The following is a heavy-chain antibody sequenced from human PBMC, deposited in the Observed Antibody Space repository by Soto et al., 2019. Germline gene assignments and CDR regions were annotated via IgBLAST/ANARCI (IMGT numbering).Heavy chain of an antibody. V-gene: IGHV3-30*18. CDR2: LSYDGNFA. J-gene: IGHJ4*02. CDR3: AKGWFRSSDY. D-gene: IGHD1-26*01. Sequence: QMQLVESGGAAVQPGMSLRVSCAASGSSFISSGMHWVRQARDKGLEWVASLSYDGNFAHYADSVKGRFTISRDNSRKTLYLDMKSLRPDDSAVYYCAKGWFRSSDYWGQGTLVTVSS. CDR1: GSSFISSG.